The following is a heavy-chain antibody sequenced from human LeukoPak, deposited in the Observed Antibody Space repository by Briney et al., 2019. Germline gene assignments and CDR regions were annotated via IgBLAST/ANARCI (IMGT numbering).Heavy chain of an antibody. Sequence: GGSLRLSCAASGFTVSSNYVSWVRQAPGKGLEWVSVIYSGGSTYYADSVKGRFTISRDNSKNTLYLQMNSLRAEDTAVYYCAKEYYDILTGSYPWGQGTLVTVSS. CDR2: IYSGGST. CDR1: GFTVSSNY. CDR3: AKEYYDILTGSYP. D-gene: IGHD3-9*01. J-gene: IGHJ5*02. V-gene: IGHV3-53*05.